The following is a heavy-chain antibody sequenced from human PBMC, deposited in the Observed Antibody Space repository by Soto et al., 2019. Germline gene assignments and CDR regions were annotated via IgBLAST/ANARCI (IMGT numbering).Heavy chain of an antibody. Sequence: ASVKVSCKASGYTFTSYGISWVRQAPGQGLEWMGWISAYNGNTNYAQKLQGRVTMTTDTSTSTAYMELRSLRSDDTAVYYCARIKDIVVVPAAMPVYYYYGMDVWGQ. V-gene: IGHV1-18*01. CDR1: GYTFTSYG. D-gene: IGHD2-2*01. CDR2: ISAYNGNT. J-gene: IGHJ6*02. CDR3: ARIKDIVVVPAAMPVYYYYGMDV.